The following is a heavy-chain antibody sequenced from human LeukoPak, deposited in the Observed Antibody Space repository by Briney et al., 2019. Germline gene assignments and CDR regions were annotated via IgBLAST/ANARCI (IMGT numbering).Heavy chain of an antibody. CDR3: ARLNRRYCSGGSCYSYYFDY. V-gene: IGHV4-34*01. Sequence: PSETLSLTCAVYGGSFSGYYWSWIRQPPGKGLEWIGEINHSGSTNYNPSLKSRVTISVDTSKNQFSLKLSSVTAVDTAVYYCARLNRRYCSGGSCYSYYFDYWGQGTLVTVSS. J-gene: IGHJ4*02. D-gene: IGHD2-15*01. CDR1: GGSFSGYY. CDR2: INHSGST.